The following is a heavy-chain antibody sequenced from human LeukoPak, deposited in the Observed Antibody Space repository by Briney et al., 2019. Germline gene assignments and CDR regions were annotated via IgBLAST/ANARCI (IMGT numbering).Heavy chain of an antibody. CDR1: GGSFSSYA. D-gene: IGHD4-17*01. Sequence: SVTLSRKVSGGSFSSYAISWVRQAPGPGHGWVGRIIIILGMGNYVYKFQGRVTINADKHTSTAYMELNSLRSEGTAVYYCARRMTAVTTNGFDPWGQGTLVTVSS. CDR2: IIIILGMG. V-gene: IGHV1-69*04. J-gene: IGHJ5*02. CDR3: ARRMTAVTTNGFDP.